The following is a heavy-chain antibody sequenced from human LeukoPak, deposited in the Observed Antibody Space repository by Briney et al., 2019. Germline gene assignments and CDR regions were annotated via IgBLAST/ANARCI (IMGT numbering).Heavy chain of an antibody. CDR1: GFTFSSYG. CDR3: AKGNYDGSGYYYFDY. Sequence: PGRPLRLSCAASGFTFSSYGMHWVRQAPGKGLEWVAVIWYDGSNKYYAYSVKGRFTISRDNSKNTLYLQMNSLRAEDTAVYYCAKGNYDGSGYYYFDYWGQGTLVTVSS. CDR2: IWYDGSNK. D-gene: IGHD3-22*01. J-gene: IGHJ4*02. V-gene: IGHV3-33*06.